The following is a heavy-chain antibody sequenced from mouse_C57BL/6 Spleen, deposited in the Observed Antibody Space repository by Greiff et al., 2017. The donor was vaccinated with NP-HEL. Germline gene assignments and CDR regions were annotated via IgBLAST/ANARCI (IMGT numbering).Heavy chain of an antibody. J-gene: IGHJ1*03. CDR2: ISNGGGST. V-gene: IGHV5-12*01. CDR1: GFTFSDYY. CDR3: ARQPGYFDV. Sequence: EVKLVESGGGLVQPGGSLKLSCAASGFTFSDYYMYWVRQTPEKRLEWVAYISNGGGSTYYPDTVKGRFTISRDNAKNTLYLQMSRLKSEDTAMYYCARQPGYFDVWGTGTTVTVSS.